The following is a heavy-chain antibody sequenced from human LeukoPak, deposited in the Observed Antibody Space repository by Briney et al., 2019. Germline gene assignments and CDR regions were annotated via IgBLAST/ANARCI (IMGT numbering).Heavy chain of an antibody. J-gene: IGHJ4*02. CDR1: GFTFSSYS. D-gene: IGHD3-22*01. Sequence: GGSLRLSCAASGFTFSSYSMNWVRQAPGKGLEWVPSISSSSSTIYYADSVTGRFTISRDNAKNSLYLQMNSLRDEDTAVYYCARDHYYDSSGYPWGYFDHWGQGTLVTVSS. CDR3: ARDHYYDSSGYPWGYFDH. CDR2: ISSSSSTI. V-gene: IGHV3-48*02.